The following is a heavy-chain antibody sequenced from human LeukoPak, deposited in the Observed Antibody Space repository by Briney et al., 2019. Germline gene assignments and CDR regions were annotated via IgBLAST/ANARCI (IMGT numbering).Heavy chain of an antibody. CDR1: GFTFSSNS. J-gene: IGHJ4*02. CDR2: IYSDNT. CDR3: ARRAGAYSHPYDY. Sequence: PGGSLRLSCTVSGFTFSSNSMRWVRQAPGKGLEWVSFIYSDNTHYSDSVKGRFTISRDNSKNTLYLQMNSLRAEDTAVYYCARRAGAYSHPYDYWGQGTLVTVSS. D-gene: IGHD4/OR15-4a*01. V-gene: IGHV3-53*01.